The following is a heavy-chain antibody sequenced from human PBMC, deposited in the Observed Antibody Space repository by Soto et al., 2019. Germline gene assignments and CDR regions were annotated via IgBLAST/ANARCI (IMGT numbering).Heavy chain of an antibody. V-gene: IGHV3-23*01. CDR3: AKEDTSSGSLDY. D-gene: IGHD6-19*01. CDR2: ISDSGATT. J-gene: IGHJ4*02. Sequence: GSLRLSCAASGFPFGENAMSWVRQAPGKGLEWVSGISDSGATTYYADSVRGRFTISRDNSKNTLYLQMKSLRAEDSASYYCAKEDTSSGSLDYWGQGALVTVSS. CDR1: GFPFGENA.